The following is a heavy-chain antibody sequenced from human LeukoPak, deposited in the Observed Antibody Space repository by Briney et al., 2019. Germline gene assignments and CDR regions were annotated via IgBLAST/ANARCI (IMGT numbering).Heavy chain of an antibody. CDR1: GFTFSCYA. Sequence: GSLRLSCAASGFTFSCYAMSWVRQAPGKGLEWVSAISGSGGSTYYADSVKGRFTISRDNSKNTLYLQMNSLRAEDTAVYYCAKGGGGRITMIVVVPPPYYFDYWGQGTLATVSS. CDR3: AKGGGGRITMIVVVPPPYYFDY. CDR2: ISGSGGST. V-gene: IGHV3-23*01. D-gene: IGHD3-22*01. J-gene: IGHJ4*02.